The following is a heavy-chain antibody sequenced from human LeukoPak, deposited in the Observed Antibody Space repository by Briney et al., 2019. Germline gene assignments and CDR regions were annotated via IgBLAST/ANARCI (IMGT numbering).Heavy chain of an antibody. J-gene: IGHJ4*02. D-gene: IGHD3-22*01. CDR3: ARGSSGITYYYDSSGYYPFDY. V-gene: IGHV4-59*01. CDR1: GGSISSYY. Sequence: SETLSLTCTVSGGSISSYYWSWIRQPPGKGLEGIGYIYYSGSTNYNPSLKSRVTISVDTSKNQFSLKLSSVTAADTAVYYCARGSSGITYYYDSSGYYPFDYWGQGTLVTVSS. CDR2: IYYSGST.